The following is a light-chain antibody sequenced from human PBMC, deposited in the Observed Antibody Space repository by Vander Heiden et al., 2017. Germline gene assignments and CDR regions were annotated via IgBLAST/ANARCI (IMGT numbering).Light chain of an antibody. Sequence: EVVIAPSPASLSVSPGGPATLSCRASQSVSSDLAWYLQNPGQAPRLLIYGASVRATGVPARFSASGSGTEFTLTISSLQSEDSTSYYCQQYNAWPHTFGRGTSLEIK. CDR1: QSVSSD. CDR2: GAS. V-gene: IGKV3-15*01. CDR3: QQYNAWPHT. J-gene: IGKJ2*01.